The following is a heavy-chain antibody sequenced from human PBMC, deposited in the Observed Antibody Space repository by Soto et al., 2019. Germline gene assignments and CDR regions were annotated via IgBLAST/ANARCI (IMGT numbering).Heavy chain of an antibody. CDR3: ATHRGAGIVGATDAFDI. J-gene: IGHJ3*02. CDR2: IYPGDSDT. CDR1: GYSFTSYW. Sequence: PGESLKISCKGSGYSFTSYWIGWVRQMPGKGLEWMGIIYPGDSDTRYSPSFQGQVTISADKSISTAYLQWSSLKASDTAMYYCATHRGAGIVGATDAFDIWGQGTMVTVSS. V-gene: IGHV5-51*01. D-gene: IGHD1-26*01.